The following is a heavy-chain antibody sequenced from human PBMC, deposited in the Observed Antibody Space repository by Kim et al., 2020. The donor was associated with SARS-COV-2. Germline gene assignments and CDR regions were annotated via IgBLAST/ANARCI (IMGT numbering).Heavy chain of an antibody. V-gene: IGHV3-73*01. CDR3: TRLRDPADVNCSGGSCYSGGMDV. Sequence: GGSLRLSCAASGFTFSGSAMHWVRQASGKGLEWVGRIRSKANSYATAYAASVKGRFTISRDDSKNTAYLQMNSLKTEDTAVYYCTRLRDPADVNCSGGSCYSGGMDVWGQGTTVTVSS. D-gene: IGHD2-15*01. CDR2: IRSKANSYAT. J-gene: IGHJ6*02. CDR1: GFTFSGSA.